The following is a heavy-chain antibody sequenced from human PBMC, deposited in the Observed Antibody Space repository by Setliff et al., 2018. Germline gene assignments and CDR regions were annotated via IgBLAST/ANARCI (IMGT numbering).Heavy chain of an antibody. V-gene: IGHV1-69*05. CDR3: AREGVDTRSSTDYRYYMDV. D-gene: IGHD5-18*01. J-gene: IGHJ6*03. CDR2: TIPSFGST. Sequence: SVKVSCKASGGTFRSYGISWVRQAPGQGLEWMGGTIPSFGSTNYAQKFQDRVTINTDESTSTAYMELSSLRTEDTAVYYCAREGVDTRSSTDYRYYMDVWGKGTTVTVS. CDR1: GGTFRSYG.